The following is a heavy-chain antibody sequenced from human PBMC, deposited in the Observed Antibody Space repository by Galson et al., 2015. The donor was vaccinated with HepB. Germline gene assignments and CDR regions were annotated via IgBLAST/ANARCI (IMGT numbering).Heavy chain of an antibody. CDR2: IYYSGST. V-gene: IGHV4-59*01. CDR3: ARDLGGMDV. J-gene: IGHJ6*02. Sequence: SETLSLTCTVSGGSISSYYWSWIRQPPGKGLEWIGYIYYSGSTNYNPSLKSRVTISVDTSKNQFSLKLSSVTAADTAVYYCARDLGGMDVWGQGTTVTVSS. CDR1: GGSISSYY.